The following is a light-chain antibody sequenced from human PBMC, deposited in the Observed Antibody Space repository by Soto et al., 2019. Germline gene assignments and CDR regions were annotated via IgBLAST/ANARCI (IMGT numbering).Light chain of an antibody. V-gene: IGLV2-14*01. J-gene: IGLJ1*01. Sequence: QSALTEPACVSVSPGQSITVSCTGTSSDVGGYKYVSWYQLHPGKAPKLMIYEVSNRPSGISNRFSASKSGNTASLTISGLQAEDEADYYCFSYTSSTAYVFGTGTKVTVL. CDR1: SSDVGGYKY. CDR3: FSYTSSTAYV. CDR2: EVS.